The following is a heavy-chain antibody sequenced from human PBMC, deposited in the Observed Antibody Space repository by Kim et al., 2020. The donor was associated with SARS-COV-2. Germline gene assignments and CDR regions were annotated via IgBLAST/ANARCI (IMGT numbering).Heavy chain of an antibody. V-gene: IGHV4-39*01. J-gene: IGHJ2*01. CDR2: AYYIGNT. CDR3: ARHQRHSSGWYV. Sequence: SETLSLTCTVSGGSLSSSSYYWGWIRQPPGKGLEWIGTAYYIGNTYYNPSLKCRVTISVDTSKNKFSLKLGSVTAADTAVYYCARHQRHSSGWYV. D-gene: IGHD3-22*01. CDR1: GGSLSSSSYY.